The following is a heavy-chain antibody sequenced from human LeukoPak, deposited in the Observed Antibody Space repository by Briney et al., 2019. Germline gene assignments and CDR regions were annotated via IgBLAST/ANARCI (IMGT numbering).Heavy chain of an antibody. CDR2: ISGGGGST. V-gene: IGHV3-23*01. Sequence: GGSLRLSCVASGFTFSSYAMSWVRQAPGKGLEWVSAISGGGGSTYYADSVKGRFTISRDNSKNTLYLQMNSLRAEDTAVYYCAKGTTTTLLTDDYWVQGTLVTVSS. CDR1: GFTFSSYA. D-gene: IGHD1-26*01. CDR3: AKGTTTTLLTDDY. J-gene: IGHJ4*02.